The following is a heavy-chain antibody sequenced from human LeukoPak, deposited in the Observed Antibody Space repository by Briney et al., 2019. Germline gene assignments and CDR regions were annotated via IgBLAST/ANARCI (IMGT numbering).Heavy chain of an antibody. D-gene: IGHD3-22*01. CDR1: GGTFSSYA. V-gene: IGHV1-69*05. J-gene: IGHJ4*02. CDR2: IIPIFGTA. Sequence: ASVKVSCKASGGTFSSYAISWVRQAPGQGREWMGGIIPIFGTANYAQKFQGRVTITTDESTSTAYMELSSLRSEDTAVYYCARATTIADPTLDYWGQGTLVTVSS. CDR3: ARATTIADPTLDY.